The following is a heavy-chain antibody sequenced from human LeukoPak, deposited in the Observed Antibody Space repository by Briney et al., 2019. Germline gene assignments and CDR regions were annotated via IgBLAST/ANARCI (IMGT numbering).Heavy chain of an antibody. D-gene: IGHD3-10*01. CDR1: GFTFSSYG. CDR2: ISYDGSNK. CDR3: ARGKGSGSYYNDCEY. V-gene: IGHV3-30*03. Sequence: GGSLRLSCAASGFTFSSYGMHWVRQAPGKGLEWVVVISYDGSNKYYGDSVKGRFTISRDNSKNTLYLQMNSLRAEDTAVYYCARGKGSGSYYNDCEYWGQGTLVTVSS. J-gene: IGHJ4*02.